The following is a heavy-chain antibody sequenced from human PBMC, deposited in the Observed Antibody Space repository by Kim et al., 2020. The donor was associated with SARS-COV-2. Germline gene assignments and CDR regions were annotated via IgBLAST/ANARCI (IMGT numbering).Heavy chain of an antibody. V-gene: IGHV4-34*01. J-gene: IGHJ4*02. D-gene: IGHD2-2*01. Sequence: PSLRSRVTISVDTSKKQFSLKLSSVTAADTAVYYCARRRTDIIVVDVFDYWGQGTLVTVSS. CDR3: ARRRTDIIVVDVFDY.